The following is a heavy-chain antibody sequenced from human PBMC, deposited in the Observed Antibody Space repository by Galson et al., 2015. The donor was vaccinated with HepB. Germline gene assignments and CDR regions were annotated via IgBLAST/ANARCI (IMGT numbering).Heavy chain of an antibody. V-gene: IGHV3-30*04. J-gene: IGHJ3*02. D-gene: IGHD6-19*01. CDR3: ARDLSSGWFTGFGRQIGAFDI. Sequence: SLRLPCAASGFTFSSYAMHWVRQAPGKGLEWVAVISYDGSNKYYADSVKGRFTISRDNSKNTLYLQMNSLRAEDTAVYYCARDLSSGWFTGFGRQIGAFDIWGQGTMVTVSS. CDR1: GFTFSSYA. CDR2: ISYDGSNK.